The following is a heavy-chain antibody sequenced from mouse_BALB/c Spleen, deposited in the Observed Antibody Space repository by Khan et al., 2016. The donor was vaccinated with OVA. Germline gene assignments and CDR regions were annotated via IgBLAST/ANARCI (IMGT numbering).Heavy chain of an antibody. Sequence: QVQLQQSGPGLVAPSQSLSITCNASGFSLTSYGVSWVRQPPGKGLEWMGGIWGDGYTNFHSALRSRLSICKDNSKSQVFLKLNRLQTDDTATYYCSKDSGYYAVDYWGQGTSVTVSA. J-gene: IGHJ4*01. CDR3: SKDSGYYAVDY. D-gene: IGHD1-3*01. V-gene: IGHV2-3*01. CDR1: GFSLTSYG. CDR2: IWGDGYT.